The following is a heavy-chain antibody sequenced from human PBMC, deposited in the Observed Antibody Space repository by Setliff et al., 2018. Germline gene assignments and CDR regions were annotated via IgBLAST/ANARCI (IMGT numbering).Heavy chain of an antibody. CDR2: ISGFTGDT. CDR1: GFMFSTYG. J-gene: IGHJ4*02. CDR3: ARSSAPSVVLAADFDY. V-gene: IGHV1-18*01. Sequence: VASVKVSCKTSGFMFSTYGLSWVRQAPGQGPEWIGCISGFTGDTHYAPKFQDRVILTIDESSTTAHMELRSLTSDDTAFYYCARSSAPSVVLAADFDYWGQGTLVTVSS. D-gene: IGHD6-19*01.